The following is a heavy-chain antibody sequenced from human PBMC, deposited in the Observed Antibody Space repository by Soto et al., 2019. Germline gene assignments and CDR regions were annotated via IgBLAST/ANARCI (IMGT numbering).Heavy chain of an antibody. CDR2: IYHSGST. V-gene: IGHV4-4*02. D-gene: IGHD4-17*01. CDR1: GGSISSTNW. J-gene: IGHJ5*02. CDR3: ARAYDYRSNWSDP. Sequence: QVQLQESGPGLVKPSGTLSLTCAVSGGSISSTNWWSWVRQPPGKGLEWIGEIYHSGSTNYNPSHTRRVTTSVDKSETQFSLKLRSVTAADTAVYYCARAYDYRSNWSDPWGQGTLVTVSS.